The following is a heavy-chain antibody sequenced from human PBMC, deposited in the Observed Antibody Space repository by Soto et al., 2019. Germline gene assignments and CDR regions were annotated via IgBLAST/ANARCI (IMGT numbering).Heavy chain of an antibody. CDR1: GGSISSYY. Sequence: LSLTCTVSGGSISSYYWSWIRQPPVKGLEWIGYIYYSGSTNYNPSLKSRVTISVDTSKNQFSLKLSSVTAADTAVYYCARGEVGGFGSKRNWFDPWGQGTLVTVSS. D-gene: IGHD3-10*01. V-gene: IGHV4-59*01. CDR2: IYYSGST. J-gene: IGHJ5*02. CDR3: ARGEVGGFGSKRNWFDP.